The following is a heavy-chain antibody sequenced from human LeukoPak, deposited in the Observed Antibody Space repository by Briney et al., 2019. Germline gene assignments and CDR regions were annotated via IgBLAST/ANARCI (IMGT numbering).Heavy chain of an antibody. CDR1: GFTGFTFSDAW. CDR2: IKSKTGGGTT. J-gene: IGHJ4*02. Sequence: GGSLRLSCAASGFTGFTFSDAWLRWARQAAGMGLEWVGRIKSKTGGGTTDYSAHVNGRFTISRDDSKDTLYLQMKSLKTEDTAVYYCTADMPASSRAADYWGQGTLVTVSS. CDR3: TADMPASSRAADY. V-gene: IGHV3-15*01. D-gene: IGHD2-15*01.